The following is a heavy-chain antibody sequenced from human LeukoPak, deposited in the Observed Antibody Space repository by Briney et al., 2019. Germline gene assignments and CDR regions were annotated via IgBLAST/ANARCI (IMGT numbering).Heavy chain of an antibody. CDR1: GFTFSRYG. CDR2: IWYDGSKK. J-gene: IGHJ6*02. V-gene: IGHV3-33*01. D-gene: IGHD2-15*01. CDR3: ARDLGSGPPNYYYYGMDV. Sequence: PGGSLRLSCAASGFTFSRYGMHWVRRAPGKGLEWVAVIWYDGSKKYYGDSVKGRVTISRDDSKNTLYLQMNSLRAEDTAVYYCARDLGSGPPNYYYYGMDVWGQGTTVTVSS.